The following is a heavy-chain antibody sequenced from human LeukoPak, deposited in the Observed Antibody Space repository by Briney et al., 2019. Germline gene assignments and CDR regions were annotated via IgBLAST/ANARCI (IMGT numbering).Heavy chain of an antibody. D-gene: IGHD2-21*01. CDR1: GYSFTSYW. Sequence: GESLKISCKGSGYSFTSYWIGWVRQMPGKGLEWMAIIYPGDSDTRYSPSFQGQVTISADKSISTAYLQWSSLKASDTAMYYCARQRYCGGDCYSAPFDYGGQGTLVTVSS. V-gene: IGHV5-51*01. CDR3: ARQRYCGGDCYSAPFDY. J-gene: IGHJ4*02. CDR2: IYPGDSDT.